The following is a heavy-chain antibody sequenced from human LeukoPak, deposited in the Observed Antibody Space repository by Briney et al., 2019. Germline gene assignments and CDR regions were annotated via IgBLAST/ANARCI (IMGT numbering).Heavy chain of an antibody. J-gene: IGHJ4*02. CDR3: AKGTMDGGQYYYDSS. D-gene: IGHD3-22*01. Sequence: GGSLRLSCAASGFTFSSYAMSWVRQAPGKGLEWVSTISGSGGSTYYADSVKGRFTISRDNSKSTLYLQMNSLRAEDTAVYYCAKGTMDGGQYYYDSSGGQGTLVTASS. V-gene: IGHV3-23*01. CDR1: GFTFSSYA. CDR2: ISGSGGST.